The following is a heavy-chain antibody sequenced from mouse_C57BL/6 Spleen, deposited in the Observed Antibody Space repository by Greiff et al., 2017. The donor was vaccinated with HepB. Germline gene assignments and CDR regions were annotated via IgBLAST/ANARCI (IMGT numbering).Heavy chain of an antibody. D-gene: IGHD2-4*01. Sequence: QVQLQQSDAELVKPGASVKISCKVSGYTFTDHTIHWMKQRPEQGLEWIGYIYPRDGSTKYNEKFKGKATLTADKSSSTAYMQLNSLTSEDSAVYFCARTRMDYDGTPYYAMDYWGQGTSVTVSS. CDR3: ARTRMDYDGTPYYAMDY. V-gene: IGHV1-78*01. J-gene: IGHJ4*01. CDR2: IYPRDGST. CDR1: GYTFTDHT.